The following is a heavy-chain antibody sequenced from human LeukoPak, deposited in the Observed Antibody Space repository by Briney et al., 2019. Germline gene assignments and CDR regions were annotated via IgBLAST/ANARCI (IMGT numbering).Heavy chain of an antibody. D-gene: IGHD2-15*01. CDR1: GFTFSSYS. CDR2: ISSSSITI. J-gene: IGHJ4*02. Sequence: GRSLRLSCAASGFTFSSYSLNWVRQAPGKGREWVSVISSSSITIYYADSVKGRFTISRDNAEKSRYLQMNSLRAEDTAVYYSARDRGGSYSAIDYWGQGTLVTVSS. V-gene: IGHV3-48*04. CDR3: ARDRGGSYSAIDY.